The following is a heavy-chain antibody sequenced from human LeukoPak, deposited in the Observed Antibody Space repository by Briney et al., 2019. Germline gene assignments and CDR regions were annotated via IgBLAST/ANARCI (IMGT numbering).Heavy chain of an antibody. D-gene: IGHD6-19*01. V-gene: IGHV1-2*02. CDR1: GYTFTGYY. Sequence: ASVKVSCKASGYTFTGYYLHWVRQAPGQGLEWMGCVNPNSGDTNYAQKFQGSVTMTRDTSISTVYMELSRLRSDDTAVYYCAMGEVWWLVLDYWGQGTLVTVSS. CDR2: VNPNSGDT. CDR3: AMGEVWWLVLDY. J-gene: IGHJ4*02.